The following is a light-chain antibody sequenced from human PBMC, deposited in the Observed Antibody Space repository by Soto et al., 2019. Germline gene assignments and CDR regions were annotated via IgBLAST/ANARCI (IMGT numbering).Light chain of an antibody. J-gene: IGKJ1*01. V-gene: IGKV1-5*03. Sequence: DIQVTQSPSTLSASVGDRVTINCRASQNINDWLAWYQQKSGKAPKVLIYKASSLESGVTSRFSGSGSGTEFTLTISSLQTEDFSTYYGQQYGANSRWTFGQGTKVEIK. CDR3: QQYGANSRWT. CDR1: QNINDW. CDR2: KAS.